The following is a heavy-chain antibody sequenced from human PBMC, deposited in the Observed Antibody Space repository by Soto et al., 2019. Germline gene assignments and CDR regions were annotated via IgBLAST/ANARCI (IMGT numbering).Heavy chain of an antibody. J-gene: IGHJ5*02. CDR1: GYTFTSYA. CDR2: INAGNGNT. Sequence: GASVKVSCKASGYTFTSYAMHWVRQAPGQRLERMGWINAGNGNTKYSQKFQGRVTVTRDTSASTAYMELSSLRSEDTAVYYCARDPAMVRGVIKVWFDPWGQGTLVTVSS. D-gene: IGHD3-10*01. V-gene: IGHV1-3*01. CDR3: ARDPAMVRGVIKVWFDP.